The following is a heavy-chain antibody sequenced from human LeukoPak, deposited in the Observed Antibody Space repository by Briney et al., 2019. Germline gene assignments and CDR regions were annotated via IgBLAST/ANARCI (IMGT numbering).Heavy chain of an antibody. CDR1: GYTFTGYY. D-gene: IGHD3-9*01. Sequence: GASVTVSCKASGYTFTGYYMHWVRQAPGQGLEWMGWINPNSGGTNYAQKFQGRVTMTRDTSISTAYMELSRLRSDDTAVYYCARPSYILTGYSYWGQGTLVTVSS. CDR3: ARPSYILTGYSY. J-gene: IGHJ4*02. V-gene: IGHV1-2*02. CDR2: INPNSGGT.